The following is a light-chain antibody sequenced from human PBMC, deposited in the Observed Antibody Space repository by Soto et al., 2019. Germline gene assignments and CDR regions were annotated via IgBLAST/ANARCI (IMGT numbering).Light chain of an antibody. V-gene: IGKV1-5*03. CDR1: QSINNW. J-gene: IGKJ1*01. CDR3: QHDYCQQYNCYPWA. Sequence: DIQMTQSPSTLSASVGDRVTITCRASQSINNWLAWYQQKPGKTPQLLLYKASTLESGVPSRFSGSGSGTEFTLSISSLQPDDSATYYCQHDYCQQYNCYPWAFGQGTKVEIK. CDR2: KAS.